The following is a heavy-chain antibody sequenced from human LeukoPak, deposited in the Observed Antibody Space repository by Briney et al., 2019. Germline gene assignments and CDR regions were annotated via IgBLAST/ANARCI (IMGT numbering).Heavy chain of an antibody. CDR3: ARGPIKQLLWFPPDY. Sequence: ASVKVSCKASGYTFTGYYMHWVRQAPGQGREWMGRNNPNSGGTNYAQKFQGRVTMTRDTSISTAYMELSRLRSDDTAVYYCARGPIKQLLWFPPDYWGQGTLVTVSS. J-gene: IGHJ4*02. V-gene: IGHV1-2*06. CDR2: NNPNSGGT. D-gene: IGHD6-19*01. CDR1: GYTFTGYY.